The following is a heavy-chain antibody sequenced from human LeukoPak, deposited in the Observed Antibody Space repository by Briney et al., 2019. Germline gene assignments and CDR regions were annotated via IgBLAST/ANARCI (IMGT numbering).Heavy chain of an antibody. V-gene: IGHV3-72*01. CDR3: ARGYDTTMAKDYMDV. D-gene: IGHD5-18*01. CDR2: TRNKPNSYTT. J-gene: IGHJ6*03. CDR1: GFTFSDHY. Sequence: GGSLRLSCAASGFTFSDHYMDWVRQAPGKGLEWVGRTRNKPNSYTTEYAASVKGRFTISRDDSKNSLYLQMSSLKSEDTAVYYCARGYDTTMAKDYMDVSGKGSTVTVSS.